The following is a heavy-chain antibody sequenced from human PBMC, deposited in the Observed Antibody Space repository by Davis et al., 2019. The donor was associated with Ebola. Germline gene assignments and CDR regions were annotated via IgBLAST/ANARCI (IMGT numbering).Heavy chain of an antibody. J-gene: IGHJ1*01. V-gene: IGHV3-64D*08. Sequence: PGGSLRLSCSASGFTFSSYAMHWVRQAPGKGLEYVSAISSNGGSTYYADSVKGRFTISRDNSKNTLYLQMSSLRAEDTAVYYCVKDRYNWNDIPEYFQHWGQGTLVTVSS. D-gene: IGHD1-20*01. CDR3: VKDRYNWNDIPEYFQH. CDR1: GFTFSSYA. CDR2: ISSNGGST.